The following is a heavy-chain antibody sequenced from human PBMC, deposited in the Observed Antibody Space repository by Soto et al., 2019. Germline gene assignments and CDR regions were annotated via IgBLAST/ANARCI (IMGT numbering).Heavy chain of an antibody. V-gene: IGHV5-51*01. CDR1: GYSFTSYW. J-gene: IGHJ6*02. CDR2: IYPGDSDT. CDR3: ARLNPHYDISTGYHTSSDYYGMDG. D-gene: IGHD3-9*01. Sequence: GESLKISCKGSGYSFTSYWIGCVRQMPGKGLEWMGIIYPGDSDTRYSPSFQGQVTISADKSISTAYLQWSSLKASDTAMYYCARLNPHYDISTGYHTSSDYYGMDGWGQGTTVTVSS.